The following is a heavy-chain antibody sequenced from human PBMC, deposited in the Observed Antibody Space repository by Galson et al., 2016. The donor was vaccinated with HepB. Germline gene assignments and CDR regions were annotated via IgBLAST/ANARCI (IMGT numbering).Heavy chain of an antibody. J-gene: IGHJ4*02. CDR1: GFTFSAYA. V-gene: IGHV3-23*01. CDR2: MTNSGGNI. CDR3: VTSLLLYFDY. Sequence: SLRLSCAASGFTFSAYAMSWVRPASGKGLEWVSTMTNSGGNIYYADSVKGRFTISRDNSKNTLYLQMNSLRAEDTAVYYCVTSLLLYFDYWGQGTLVTVSS. D-gene: IGHD3-10*01.